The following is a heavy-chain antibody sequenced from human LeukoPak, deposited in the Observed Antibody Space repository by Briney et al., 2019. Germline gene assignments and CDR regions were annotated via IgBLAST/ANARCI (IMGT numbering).Heavy chain of an antibody. D-gene: IGHD3-10*01. CDR1: GYTFTSYD. Sequence: GASVKVSCKASGYTFTSYDINWVRQATGQGLERMGWMNPNSGNTGYAQKFQGRVTMTRNTSISTAYMELSSLRSEDTAVYYCARVLDGSGSYPFDPWGRGTLVTVSS. J-gene: IGHJ5*02. CDR2: MNPNSGNT. V-gene: IGHV1-8*01. CDR3: ARVLDGSGSYPFDP.